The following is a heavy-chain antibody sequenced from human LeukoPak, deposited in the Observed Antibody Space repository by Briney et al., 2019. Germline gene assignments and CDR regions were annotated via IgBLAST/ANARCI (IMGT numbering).Heavy chain of an antibody. CDR3: AREEKDSSSSRNDY. CDR2: ISSGSTI. J-gene: IGHJ4*02. Sequence: GGSLRLSCAASGFTFSSYEMNWVRQAPGKGLEWVSYISSGSTIYYADSVKGRFTISRDNAKNSLYLQMNSLRAEDTAVYYCAREEKDSSSSRNDYWGQGTLVTVSS. CDR1: GFTFSSYE. V-gene: IGHV3-48*03. D-gene: IGHD6-6*01.